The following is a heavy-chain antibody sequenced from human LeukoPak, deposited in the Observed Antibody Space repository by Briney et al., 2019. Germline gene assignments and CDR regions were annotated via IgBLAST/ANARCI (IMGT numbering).Heavy chain of an antibody. J-gene: IGHJ4*02. Sequence: QSGGSLRLSCAASGITFRSNAMHWVRQAPGKGLEWVAVVTYDGSNKYYADSVKGRFTISRDNSKNTLYLQMNSLRAEDTAVYYCAREPVWGDLDYWGQGTLVTVSS. CDR3: AREPVWGDLDY. D-gene: IGHD7-27*01. CDR2: VTYDGSNK. CDR1: GITFRSNA. V-gene: IGHV3-30-3*01.